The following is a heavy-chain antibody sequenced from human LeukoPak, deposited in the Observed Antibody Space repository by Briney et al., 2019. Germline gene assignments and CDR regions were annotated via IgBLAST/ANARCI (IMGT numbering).Heavy chain of an antibody. Sequence: GGSLRLSCAASGFTFSDYYMSWIRQAPGKGLEWVSYISSSGSTIYYADSVKGRFTISRDNAKNSLYLQMNSLRAEDTAVYYCARESAATPSQFDYWGQGTLVTVSS. CDR2: ISSSGSTI. J-gene: IGHJ4*02. V-gene: IGHV3-11*01. CDR3: ARESAATPSQFDY. D-gene: IGHD6-25*01. CDR1: GFTFSDYY.